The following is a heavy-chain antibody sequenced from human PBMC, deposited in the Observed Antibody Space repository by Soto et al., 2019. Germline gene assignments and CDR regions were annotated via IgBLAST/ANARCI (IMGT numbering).Heavy chain of an antibody. V-gene: IGHV3-21*01. CDR1: GFTFSSYS. CDR2: ISSSSSYI. Sequence: EVQLVESGGGLVKPGGSLRLSCAASGFTFSSYSMNWVRQAPGKGLEWVSSISSSSSYIYYADSVKGRVTISRDNAKNSLYLQMNSLRAADTAVYYCARPRPSYRDGRDVWGQGTTVTVSS. D-gene: IGHD3-10*01. J-gene: IGHJ6*02. CDR3: ARPRPSYRDGRDV.